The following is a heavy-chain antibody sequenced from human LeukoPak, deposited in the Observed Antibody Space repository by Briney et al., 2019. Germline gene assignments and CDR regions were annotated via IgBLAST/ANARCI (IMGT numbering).Heavy chain of an antibody. CDR2: IKSKTDGGTT. J-gene: IGHJ4*02. V-gene: IGHV3-15*01. D-gene: IGHD4-17*01. CDR3: TTDSSNDYGDLYYFDY. Sequence: KPGGSLRLSCAASGFTFSNAWMSWVRQAPGKGLEWVGRIKSKTDGGTTDYAASVKGRFTISRDDSKNTLYLQMNSLKTEDTAVYYCTTDSSNDYGDLYYFDYWGQGTLVTVSS. CDR1: GFTFSNAW.